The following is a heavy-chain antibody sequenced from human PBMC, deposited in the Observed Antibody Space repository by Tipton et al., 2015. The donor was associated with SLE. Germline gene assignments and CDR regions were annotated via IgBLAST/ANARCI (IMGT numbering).Heavy chain of an antibody. CDR1: AGSISSGTYF. CDR3: ARNPITMVRGVIPGAFDI. V-gene: IGHV4-39*02. J-gene: IGHJ3*02. D-gene: IGHD3-10*01. Sequence: TLSLTCTVSAGSISSGTYFWGWIRQPPGKGLEWIGSIYYTGTTYYNPSLKSRVTISFDTSKNHFSLKLSSVTAADTAVYYCARNPITMVRGVIPGAFDIWGQGTMVTVSS. CDR2: IYYTGTT.